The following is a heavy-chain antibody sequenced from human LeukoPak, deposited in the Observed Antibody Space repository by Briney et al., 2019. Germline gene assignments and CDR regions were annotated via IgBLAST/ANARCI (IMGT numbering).Heavy chain of an antibody. CDR2: IYSGVTT. D-gene: IGHD3-22*01. V-gene: IGHV3-53*01. CDR3: ARLENSIRRPMNYYYYYMDV. CDR1: GFTVRSNY. Sequence: GRSLRLSCAASGFTVRSNYMSWVRQAPGKGLEWVSVIYSGVTTSNADSVKGRFTISRDNSKNTLYLQMNSLRAEDTAVYYCARLENSIRRPMNYYYYYMDVWGKGTTVTVSS. J-gene: IGHJ6*03.